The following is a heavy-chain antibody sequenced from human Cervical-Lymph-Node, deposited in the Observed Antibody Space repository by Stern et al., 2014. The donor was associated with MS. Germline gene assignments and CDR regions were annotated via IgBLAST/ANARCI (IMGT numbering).Heavy chain of an antibody. CDR3: ASERYTYYDDQRPPGGFDP. Sequence: VQLVQSGPEVKKPGTSVKVSCKASGITFSHSAIQWLRQARGQRPEWVGGVAGFNGDVNYAPRFQERVTITRDMSTSTVYMELRSLRSEDTAIYYCASERYTYYDDQRPPGGFDPWGQGTLVAVSS. CDR2: VAGFNGDV. V-gene: IGHV1-58*02. D-gene: IGHD3-3*01. CDR1: GITFSHSA. J-gene: IGHJ5*02.